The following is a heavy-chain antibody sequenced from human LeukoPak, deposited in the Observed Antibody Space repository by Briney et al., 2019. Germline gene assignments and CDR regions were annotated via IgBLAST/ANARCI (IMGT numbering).Heavy chain of an antibody. CDR2: IRYDGSNK. CDR3: AKDQGRGYSYIYSDY. J-gene: IGHJ4*02. V-gene: IGHV3-30*02. CDR1: GFTFSSYG. Sequence: PGGSLRLSCAASGFTFSSYGMHWVRQAPGKGLEWVAFIRYDGSNKYYADSVKGRFTISRDNSKNTLYLQMNSLRAEDTAVYYCAKDQGRGYSYIYSDYWGQGTLVTVS. D-gene: IGHD5-18*01.